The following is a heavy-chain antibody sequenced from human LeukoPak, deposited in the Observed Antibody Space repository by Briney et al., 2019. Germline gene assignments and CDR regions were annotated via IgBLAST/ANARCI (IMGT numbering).Heavy chain of an antibody. Sequence: AGSLRFSCAAYGFTFRRFTIHRVPQAPGQGLEGVAVTNTDRTKNYYADPVTGRITIYRDNSKTTVALEMTSLRPEEAGVYYCAKDGGHWNDFDYWGQGTLVTVSS. CDR3: AKDGGHWNDFDY. D-gene: IGHD1-1*01. V-gene: IGHV3-30*04. CDR2: TNTDRTKN. J-gene: IGHJ4*02. CDR1: GFTFRRFT.